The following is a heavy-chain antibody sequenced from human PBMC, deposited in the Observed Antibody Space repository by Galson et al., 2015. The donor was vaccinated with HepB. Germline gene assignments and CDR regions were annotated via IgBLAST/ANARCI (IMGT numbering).Heavy chain of an antibody. Sequence: SVKVSCKASGYTFTSYGISWVRQAPGQGLEWMGWISAYNGNTNYAQKLQGRVTMTTDTSTSTAYMELRSLRSDDTAVYYCASYDSSGYYPYYYYGMDVWGQGTTVTVSS. V-gene: IGHV1-18*04. CDR1: GYTFTSYG. J-gene: IGHJ6*02. CDR2: ISAYNGNT. CDR3: ASYDSSGYYPYYYYGMDV. D-gene: IGHD3-22*01.